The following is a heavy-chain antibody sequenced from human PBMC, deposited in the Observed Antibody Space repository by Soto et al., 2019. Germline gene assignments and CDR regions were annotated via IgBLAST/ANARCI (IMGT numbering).Heavy chain of an antibody. Sequence: QVQLQESGPGLVKPSETLSLTCTVSGGSISSYYWSWIRQPPGKGLEWIGYIYYSGSTNYNPSLKGRVTISVDTSKNQVSLKLSSVTAADTAVYSCARAMVRGVRFDYWGQGTLVTVSS. D-gene: IGHD3-10*01. CDR2: IYYSGST. CDR1: GGSISSYY. CDR3: ARAMVRGVRFDY. J-gene: IGHJ4*02. V-gene: IGHV4-59*01.